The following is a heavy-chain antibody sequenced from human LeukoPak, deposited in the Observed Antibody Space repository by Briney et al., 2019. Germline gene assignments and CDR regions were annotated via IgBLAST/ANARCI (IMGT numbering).Heavy chain of an antibody. D-gene: IGHD1-14*01. V-gene: IGHV4-39*01. Sequence: PSETLSLTCTVSGGSISTTTYYWGWIRQPLGKGLEWIGSIYGSTYYNPSLKSRVTISVDTSKNQFSLKLNSVTAADTAVYYCARTRMDFDSWGQGILVTVSS. CDR3: ARTRMDFDS. CDR1: GGSISTTTYY. CDR2: IYGST. J-gene: IGHJ4*02.